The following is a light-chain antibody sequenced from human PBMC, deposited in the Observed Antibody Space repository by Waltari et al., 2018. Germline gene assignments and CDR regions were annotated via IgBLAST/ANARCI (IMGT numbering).Light chain of an antibody. CDR3: QHYDNYPVA. J-gene: IGKJ2*01. CDR1: QSISIW. CDR2: KSS. V-gene: IGKV1-5*03. Sequence: DIQMTQSPTTLSASVGDRVYITCRASQSISIWLAWYQQRSGKAPKLLISKSSSLESGVPSRFSGSGSGTEFTLTITNLHPDDFATYYCQHYDNYPVAFGQGTKLEIK.